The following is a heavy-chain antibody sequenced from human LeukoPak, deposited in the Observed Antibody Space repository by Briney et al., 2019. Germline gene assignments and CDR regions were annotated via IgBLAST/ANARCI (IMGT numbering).Heavy chain of an antibody. Sequence: PGGSLRLSCAASGFTFSSFGMSWVRQAPGKGLEWVSAISSTGGTAYYADSVKGRFTISRDNSKNTLYLQMNSLRDEDTAVYYCARELEVAATLSPINAFDIWGQGTMVTVSS. CDR2: ISSTGGTA. V-gene: IGHV3-23*01. D-gene: IGHD2-15*01. CDR3: ARELEVAATLSPINAFDI. J-gene: IGHJ3*02. CDR1: GFTFSSFG.